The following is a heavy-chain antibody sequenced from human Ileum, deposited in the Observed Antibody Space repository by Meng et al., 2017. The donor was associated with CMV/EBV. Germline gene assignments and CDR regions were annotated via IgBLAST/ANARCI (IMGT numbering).Heavy chain of an antibody. CDR1: GGSIESGDID. CDR2: IYRSGTT. J-gene: IGHJ4*02. V-gene: IGHV4-31*02. CDR3: ARGAGGVTGFDY. Sequence: GSGGSIESGDIDWSWDRGTPGRGREWLGYIYRSGTTYHNPPLKSRFAISVDTSKNRFSLNRDSVTAADTAVYFGARGAGGVTGFDYWGQGSLVTVSS. D-gene: IGHD3-16*01.